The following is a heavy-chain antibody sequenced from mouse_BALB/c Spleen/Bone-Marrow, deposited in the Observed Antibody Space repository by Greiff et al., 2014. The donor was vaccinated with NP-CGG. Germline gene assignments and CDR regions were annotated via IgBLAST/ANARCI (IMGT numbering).Heavy chain of an antibody. CDR1: GYTFSSYW. Sequence: VKLMESGAELMKPVASMKISCKATGYTFSSYWIEWVKQRPGHGLEWIGEILPGTGSTNYNERFKGKATFTADTSSNTAYMQLSSLTSEDSAVYYCARAYYVNYDAMDYWGQGTSVTVSS. V-gene: IGHV1-9*01. D-gene: IGHD2-10*01. CDR2: ILPGTGST. CDR3: ARAYYVNYDAMDY. J-gene: IGHJ4*01.